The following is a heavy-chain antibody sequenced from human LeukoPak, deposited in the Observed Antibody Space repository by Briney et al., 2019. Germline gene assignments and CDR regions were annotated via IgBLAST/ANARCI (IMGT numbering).Heavy chain of an antibody. J-gene: IGHJ4*02. D-gene: IGHD5-12*01. CDR3: ARVHSGYDFFDY. Sequence: GGSLRLSCAASGFTFSSYEMNWVRQAPGKGLEWVSYISSSGSTIYYADSVKGRFTISRDNAKNSLFLQMNSLRAEDTAVYYCARVHSGYDFFDYWGQGTLVTVSS. CDR1: GFTFSSYE. CDR2: ISSSGSTI. V-gene: IGHV3-48*03.